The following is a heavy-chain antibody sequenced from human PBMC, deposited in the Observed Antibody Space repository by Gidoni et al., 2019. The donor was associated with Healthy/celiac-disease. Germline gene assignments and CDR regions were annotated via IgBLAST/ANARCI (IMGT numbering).Heavy chain of an antibody. V-gene: IGHV3-30*18. CDR3: AKDHHSSGWYYFDY. CDR1: GFPFSSYG. Sequence: GRSLRLSCAASGFPFSSYGMHWVRQAPGKGLEWVAVISYDGSNKYYADSVKGRFTISRDNSKNTLYLQMNSLRAEDTAVYYCAKDHHSSGWYYFDYWGQGTLVTVSS. D-gene: IGHD6-19*01. J-gene: IGHJ4*02. CDR2: ISYDGSNK.